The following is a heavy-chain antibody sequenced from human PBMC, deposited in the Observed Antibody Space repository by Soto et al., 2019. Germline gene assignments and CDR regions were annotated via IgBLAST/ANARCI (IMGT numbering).Heavy chain of an antibody. V-gene: IGHV1-3*01. CDR1: GYTFTSYA. J-gene: IGHJ4*02. CDR3: ARGSYCSSTSCHTKPDSGLDY. Sequence: ASVKVSCKASGYTFTSYAMHWVRQAPGQRFEWMGWINAGNGNTKYSQKFQGRVTITRDTSASTAYMELSSLRSEDTAVYYCARGSYCSSTSCHTKPDSGLDYWGQGTLVTVSS. CDR2: INAGNGNT. D-gene: IGHD2-2*01.